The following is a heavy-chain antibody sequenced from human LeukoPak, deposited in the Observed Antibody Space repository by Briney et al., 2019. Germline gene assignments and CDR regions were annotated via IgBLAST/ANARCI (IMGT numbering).Heavy chain of an antibody. D-gene: IGHD3-10*01. CDR1: GFTFSSYG. CDR3: ARDSGISPVDP. CDR2: IWYDGSNK. J-gene: IGHJ5*02. V-gene: IGHV3-33*01. Sequence: GRSLRLSCAASGFTFSSYGMHWVRQAPGKGLEWVAVIWYDGSNKYYADSVRGRFTISRDNAKNTLYLQMNSLRAEDMAVYYCARDSGISPVDPWGQGTLVTVSS.